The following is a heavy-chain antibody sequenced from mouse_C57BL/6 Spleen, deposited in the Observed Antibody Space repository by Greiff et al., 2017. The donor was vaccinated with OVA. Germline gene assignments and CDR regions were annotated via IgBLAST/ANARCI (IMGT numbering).Heavy chain of an antibody. Sequence: VQLQQSGPELVKPGASVKIPCKASGYTFTDYNMDWVKQSHGKSLEWIGDINPNNGGTIYNQKFKGKATLTVDKSSSTAYMELRSLTSEDTAVYYCARGGLLRPWFAYWGQGTLVTVSA. V-gene: IGHV1-18*01. CDR2: INPNNGGT. CDR3: ARGGLLRPWFAY. CDR1: GYTFTDYN. J-gene: IGHJ3*01. D-gene: IGHD2-3*01.